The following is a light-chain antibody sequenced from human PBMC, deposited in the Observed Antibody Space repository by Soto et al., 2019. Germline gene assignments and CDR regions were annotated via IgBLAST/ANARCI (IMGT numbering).Light chain of an antibody. Sequence: EIVLTQSPGTLSLSPGERATLSCRASQSVINNYLAWYQQKPGQAPRLLISGASSRATGIPDRFSGGGSGTDFTLTICRLEPEDSAVYYCHQYGSSPRTFGQGTKVEI. CDR2: GAS. V-gene: IGKV3-20*01. J-gene: IGKJ1*01. CDR3: HQYGSSPRT. CDR1: QSVINNY.